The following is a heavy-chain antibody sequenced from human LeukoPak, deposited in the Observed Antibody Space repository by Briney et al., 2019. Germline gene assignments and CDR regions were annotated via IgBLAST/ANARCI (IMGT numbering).Heavy chain of an antibody. CDR2: INQNGSQK. CDR1: GGTFSSYW. V-gene: IGHV3-7*01. D-gene: IGHD2-21*02. Sequence: GGSLRLSCAASGGTFSSYWMSWVRQAPGKGLEWVANINQNGSQKYYVDPMKRRITIAKDNAKNSLFLQMRSLRAAATSVYYCVAGDWGARDSFDLWGRGTMVTVSS. CDR3: VAGDWGARDSFDL. J-gene: IGHJ3*01.